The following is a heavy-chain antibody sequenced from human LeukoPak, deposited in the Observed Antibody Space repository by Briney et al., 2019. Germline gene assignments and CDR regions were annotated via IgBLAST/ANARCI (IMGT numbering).Heavy chain of an antibody. D-gene: IGHD5-12*01. Sequence: GGFLRLSCAASGFTFSSYAMSWVRQAPGKGLEWVSAISGSGGSTYYADSVKGRFTISRDNSKNTLYLQMNSLRAEDTAVYYCAKYRGDGYNLWDDAFDIWGQGTMVTVSS. CDR2: ISGSGGST. CDR1: GFTFSSYA. V-gene: IGHV3-23*01. CDR3: AKYRGDGYNLWDDAFDI. J-gene: IGHJ3*02.